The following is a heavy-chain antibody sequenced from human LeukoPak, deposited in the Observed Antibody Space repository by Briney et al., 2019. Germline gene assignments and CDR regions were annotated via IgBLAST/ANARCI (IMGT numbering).Heavy chain of an antibody. V-gene: IGHV3-21*01. J-gene: IGHJ4*02. Sequence: GGSLRLSCAASGFTFSSYSMNWVSQAPGKGLEWVSSISSSSSYIYYADSVKGRFTISRDNAKNSLYLQMNSLRAEDTAVYYCARFGGYCSGGSCYSDYWGQGTLVTVSS. CDR1: GFTFSSYS. CDR2: ISSSSSYI. CDR3: ARFGGYCSGGSCYSDY. D-gene: IGHD2-15*01.